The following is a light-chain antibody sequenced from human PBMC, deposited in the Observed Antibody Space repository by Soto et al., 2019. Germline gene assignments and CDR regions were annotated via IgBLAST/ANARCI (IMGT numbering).Light chain of an antibody. V-gene: IGKV1-8*01. CDR3: RQYYNSPLT. Sequence: AIRMTQSPSSLSASTGDRVTITCRASQGIASYLAWYQQKPGKAPKLLIYAVSSLQSGVPSRFTGSGSGIDFTLTISSLQSEDSPTYYCRQYYNSPLTVGVGTKVEIK. CDR1: QGIASY. CDR2: AVS. J-gene: IGKJ4*01.